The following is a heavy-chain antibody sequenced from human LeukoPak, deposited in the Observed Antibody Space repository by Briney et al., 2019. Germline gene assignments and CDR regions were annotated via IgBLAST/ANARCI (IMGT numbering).Heavy chain of an antibody. Sequence: SGPTLVKPTQTLTLTCTFSGFSLRTRGVGVGLIRQPPGKALGWLALIYWDDDKRYSPSLKSRLTITKDTSKNQVVLTMTNMDPVDTATYYCAHSKAGIAADVNWGQGTLVTVSS. J-gene: IGHJ4*02. D-gene: IGHD6-13*01. CDR2: IYWDDDK. CDR1: GFSLRTRGVG. V-gene: IGHV2-5*02. CDR3: AHSKAGIAADVN.